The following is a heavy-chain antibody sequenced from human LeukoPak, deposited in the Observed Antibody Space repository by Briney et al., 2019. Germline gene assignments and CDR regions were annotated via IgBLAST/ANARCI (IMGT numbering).Heavy chain of an antibody. CDR3: AKEIEKWLVDSPFDY. V-gene: IGHV3-23*01. CDR2: IGGNGRTT. CDR1: GFIFNNYA. D-gene: IGHD6-19*01. J-gene: IGHJ4*02. Sequence: GGSLRLSCAASGFIFNNYAMSWVRQDPGKGLEWFSGIGGNGRTTVHADSVKGRFTISRDNSKNTLYLQMNSLRAEDTAVYYCAKEIEKWLVDSPFDYWGQGTLVTVSS.